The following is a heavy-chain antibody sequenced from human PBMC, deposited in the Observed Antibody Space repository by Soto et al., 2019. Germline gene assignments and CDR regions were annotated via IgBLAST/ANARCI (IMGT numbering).Heavy chain of an antibody. D-gene: IGHD6-13*01. J-gene: IGHJ4*02. Sequence: QVQLVESGGGVVQPGRSLRLSCAASGFTFSNFGMHWVRQAPGKGLEWVALIWNDGSTEYYADSVKGRFTISRDNSKNTLYLQMNSLRAEDTAVYYCAKEQTALYSSTSLDYWGQGTLVTVSS. CDR2: IWNDGSTE. CDR3: AKEQTALYSSTSLDY. V-gene: IGHV3-33*06. CDR1: GFTFSNFG.